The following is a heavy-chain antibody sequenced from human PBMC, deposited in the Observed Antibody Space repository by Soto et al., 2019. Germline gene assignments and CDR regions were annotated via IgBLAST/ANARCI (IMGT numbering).Heavy chain of an antibody. CDR3: ARVLYYYDSSGYYPAAFDI. CDR1: GYTFTSYG. D-gene: IGHD3-22*01. Sequence: GASVKVSCKASGYTFTSYGISWVRQAPGQGLEWMGWISAYNGNTNYAQKLQGRVTMTTDTSTSTAYMELRSLRSDDTAVYYCARVLYYYDSSGYYPAAFDIWGQGTIVTVSS. CDR2: ISAYNGNT. J-gene: IGHJ3*02. V-gene: IGHV1-18*04.